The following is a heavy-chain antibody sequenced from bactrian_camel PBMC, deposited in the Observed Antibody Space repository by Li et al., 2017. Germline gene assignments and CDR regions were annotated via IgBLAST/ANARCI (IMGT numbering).Heavy chain of an antibody. V-gene: IGHV3S40*01. J-gene: IGHJ4*01. Sequence: DVPLVESGGGLVQPGGSLRLSCQGSGFNFNNFPMIWVRQAPGKGLEWVSLITNTGGTTYYTNSVKGRFTISRVNAKNTLYLQLYSLKTEDMAMYYCAKVGDGGGWPEYNYWGQGTQVTVS. CDR3: AKVGDGGGWPEYNY. CDR2: ITNTGGTT. CDR1: GFNFNNFP. D-gene: IGHD6*01.